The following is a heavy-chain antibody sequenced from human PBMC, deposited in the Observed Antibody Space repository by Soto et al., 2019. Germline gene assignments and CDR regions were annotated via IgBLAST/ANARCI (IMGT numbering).Heavy chain of an antibody. CDR1: GGTFNNYG. D-gene: IGHD3-9*01. Sequence: QVQLVQSGAEVKKPGSSVKVSCKASGGTFNNYGMGWVRQAPGQGLEWMGGIIPMIGRTNYAQKFQGRLTLTADASRSTAYMELRSLRSDDTAVYYCASWEYDGLTGSSYDDWGQGTLVTVSS. V-gene: IGHV1-69*01. CDR2: IIPMIGRT. J-gene: IGHJ4*02. CDR3: ASWEYDGLTGSSYDD.